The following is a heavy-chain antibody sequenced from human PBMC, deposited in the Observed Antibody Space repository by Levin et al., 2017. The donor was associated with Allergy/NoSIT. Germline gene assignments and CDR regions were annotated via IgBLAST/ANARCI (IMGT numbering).Heavy chain of an antibody. D-gene: IGHD1-7*01. V-gene: IGHV3-49*04. CDR1: GFTMGDYS. Sequence: RGESLKISCTGSGFTMGDYSMGWVRQAPGKGLEWVGFIRGTAYSGTTSYAASVEGRFTISRDESKSFVYLQMDSLKNEDTGVYYCTKGGPYDWNYVDLWGQGTVVSVSS. CDR2: IRGTAYSGTT. J-gene: IGHJ3*01. CDR3: TKGGPYDWNYVDL.